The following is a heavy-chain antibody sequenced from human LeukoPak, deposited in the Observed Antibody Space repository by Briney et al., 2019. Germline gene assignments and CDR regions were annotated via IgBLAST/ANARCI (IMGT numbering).Heavy chain of an antibody. V-gene: IGHV3-74*01. Sequence: GGSLRLSCAASGFTFSSYWMHWVRQGPGKGLVRVSRINSDGSDTRYADSVKGRFTISRDNAKNTLYLQMSSLRAEDTAVYYCVKDLRVGGDYWGQGTLVTVSS. CDR3: VKDLRVGGDY. CDR1: GFTFSSYW. CDR2: INSDGSDT. J-gene: IGHJ4*02. D-gene: IGHD3-16*01.